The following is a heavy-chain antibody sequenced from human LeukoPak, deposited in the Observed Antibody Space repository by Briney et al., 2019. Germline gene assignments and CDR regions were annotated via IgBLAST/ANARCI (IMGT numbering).Heavy chain of an antibody. CDR3: ARDKAYSGYDYAGFDY. CDR2: IYYSGST. D-gene: IGHD5-12*01. J-gene: IGHJ4*02. CDR1: GGSFSSYY. V-gene: IGHV4-59*01. Sequence: SETLSLTCAVYGGSFSSYYWSWIRQPPGKGLEWIGYIYYSGSTNYNPSLKSRVTISVDTSKNQFSLKLSSVTAADTAVYYCARDKAYSGYDYAGFDYWGQGTLVTVSS.